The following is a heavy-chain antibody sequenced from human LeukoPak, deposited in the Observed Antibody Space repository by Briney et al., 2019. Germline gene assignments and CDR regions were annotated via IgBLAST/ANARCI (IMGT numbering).Heavy chain of an antibody. V-gene: IGHV3-30*18. CDR3: AEDQFSH. CDR2: ISYDGSNK. J-gene: IGHJ4*02. Sequence: PGRSLRLSCAASGFTFSSYGMHWVREAPGKGLEWVAVISYDGSNKYYADSVKGRFTISRDNSKNTLYLQMNSLRAEDTAVYYCAEDQFSHWGQGTLVTVSS. CDR1: GFTFSSYG.